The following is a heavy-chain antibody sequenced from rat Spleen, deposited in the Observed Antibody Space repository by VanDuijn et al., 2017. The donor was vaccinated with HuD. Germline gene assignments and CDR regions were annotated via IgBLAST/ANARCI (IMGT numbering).Heavy chain of an antibody. CDR3: ARQGIGITRDYVMDA. Sequence: EVQLVESVGGLVQRGWPMKLSCAASAFTLSDHAMLWLRQSPQKGLEWVASISTGGGNTYYRDYVKGRFTISRDNAKNTLYLQMDSLRSEDTATYYCARQGIGITRDYVMDAWGQGASVIVSS. CDR1: AFTLSDHA. CDR2: ISTGGGNT. J-gene: IGHJ4*01. V-gene: IGHV5-25*01. D-gene: IGHD1-5*01.